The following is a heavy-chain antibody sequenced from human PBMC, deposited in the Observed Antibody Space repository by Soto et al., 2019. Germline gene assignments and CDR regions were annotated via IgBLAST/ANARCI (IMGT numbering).Heavy chain of an antibody. CDR1: GFTFSRSA. V-gene: IGHV3-23*01. Sequence: EVQLLESGGGLIQPGGSLRLSCAASGFTFSRSAMNWVRQAPGKGLVWVSSLSGSGGSTFYANTVKGRFTISRDNSNNTLYLQVNSLRDGDTDVYYCAKDSHYFGSGSRDYWGQGTLVTVSS. CDR2: LSGSGGST. CDR3: AKDSHYFGSGSRDY. J-gene: IGHJ4*02. D-gene: IGHD3-10*01.